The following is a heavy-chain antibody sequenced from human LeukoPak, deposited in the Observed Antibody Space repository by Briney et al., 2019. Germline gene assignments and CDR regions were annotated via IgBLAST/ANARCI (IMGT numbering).Heavy chain of an antibody. CDR3: AKETAGY. V-gene: IGHV3-30*02. J-gene: IGHJ4*02. CDR2: IWYDGSNK. D-gene: IGHD6-25*01. Sequence: GGSLRLSCAASGFTFSNYGMHWVRQAPGKGLEWVALIWYDGSNKYYADSVKGRFTISRDNSKNTLYLQMNSLRAEDTAVYYCAKETAGYWGQGTLVTVSS. CDR1: GFTFSNYG.